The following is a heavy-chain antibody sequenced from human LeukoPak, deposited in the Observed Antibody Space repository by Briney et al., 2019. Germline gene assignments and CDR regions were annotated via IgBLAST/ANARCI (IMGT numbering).Heavy chain of an antibody. J-gene: IGHJ5*02. V-gene: IGHV1-2*02. D-gene: IGHD2-15*01. Sequence: ASVKVSCKASGYSLIDYYMYWVRQAPGQGLEWMGWINPHTGDKLYAQKFQGRVSMTRDTSINTAYMEVSRLTSDDTAVYYCAKEGGYCSSGTCYPWWFDPWGQGTLVTVSS. CDR2: INPHTGDK. CDR1: GYSLIDYY. CDR3: AKEGGYCSSGTCYPWWFDP.